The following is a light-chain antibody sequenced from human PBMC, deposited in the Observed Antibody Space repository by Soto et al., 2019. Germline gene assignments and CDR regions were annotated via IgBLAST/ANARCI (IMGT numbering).Light chain of an antibody. Sequence: SYELTQPPSVSVAPGETARITCGGNNIGSKSVHWYQQKPGQAPVLVVYDDSDRPSGIPERFSGSNSGSTATLTISRVEAGDEADYYCQLWDTSTDRYAFGSGTKVTVL. CDR3: QLWDTSTDRYA. J-gene: IGLJ1*01. CDR1: NIGSKS. CDR2: DDS. V-gene: IGLV3-21*02.